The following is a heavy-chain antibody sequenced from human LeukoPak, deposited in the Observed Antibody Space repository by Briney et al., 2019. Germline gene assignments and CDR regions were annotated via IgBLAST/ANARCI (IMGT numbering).Heavy chain of an antibody. D-gene: IGHD2-2*01. Sequence: SEALSLTCAVYGGSLSGYYWSWIRQPPGKGLEWIGEINHSGSTNYNPSLKSRVTISVDTSKNQFSLKLSSVTAADTAVYYCASLTAVVPAANFANYWGQGTLVTVSS. V-gene: IGHV4-34*01. CDR3: ASLTAVVPAANFANY. CDR1: GGSLSGYY. CDR2: INHSGST. J-gene: IGHJ4*02.